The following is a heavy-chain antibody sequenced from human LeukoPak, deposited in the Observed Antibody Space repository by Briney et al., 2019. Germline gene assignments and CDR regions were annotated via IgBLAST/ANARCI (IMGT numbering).Heavy chain of an antibody. V-gene: IGHV1-18*01. D-gene: IGHD6-19*01. Sequence: ASVKVSCKASGYTFTSYGISWVRQAPGRGLEWMGWISAYNGNTNYAQKLQGRVTMTTDTSTSTAYMELRSLRSDDTAVYYCARTAGSGWYFSPTDYWGQGTLVTVSS. CDR1: GYTFTSYG. CDR2: ISAYNGNT. CDR3: ARTAGSGWYFSPTDY. J-gene: IGHJ4*02.